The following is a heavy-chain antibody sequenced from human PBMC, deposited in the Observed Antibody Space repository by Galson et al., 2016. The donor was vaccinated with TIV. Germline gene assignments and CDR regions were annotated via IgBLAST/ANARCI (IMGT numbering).Heavy chain of an antibody. Sequence: SLRLSCAASGFTFSNYAMNWVRQAPGKGLEWVSGISGSGHDTYYANSVKGRFTISRDNSKNRLYLQMNSLRAEDTAVYYCAKGLLTCIQICSFDYWSQGTLFTCAS. CDR2: ISGSGHDT. D-gene: IGHD3-10*02. CDR1: GFTFSNYA. CDR3: AKGLLTCIQICSFDY. V-gene: IGHV3-23*01. J-gene: IGHJ4*02.